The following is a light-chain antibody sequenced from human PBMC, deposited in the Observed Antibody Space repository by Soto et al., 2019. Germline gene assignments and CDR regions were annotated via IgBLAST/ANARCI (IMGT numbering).Light chain of an antibody. CDR2: GVS. V-gene: IGKV1-5*01. Sequence: DIQMTQSPSTLSASLGERVTITCRASQSFSNWLAWYQQKPGKAPRLLIYGVSSLESGVPSRFSGSASGTEFILTISSLQPDDFATYYCQQFDRYSWTFGQGTTVEMK. CDR1: QSFSNW. CDR3: QQFDRYSWT. J-gene: IGKJ1*01.